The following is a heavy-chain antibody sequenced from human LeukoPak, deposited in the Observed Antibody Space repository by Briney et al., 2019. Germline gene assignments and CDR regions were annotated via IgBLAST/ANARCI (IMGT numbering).Heavy chain of an antibody. V-gene: IGHV1-69*13. CDR2: IVPIFGLA. CDR1: GGTFNRYA. CDR3: ARDKGPGHRRGRYYYYMDV. J-gene: IGHJ6*03. Sequence: ASVKVSCKASGGTFNRYAISWVRQAPGQELEWMGGIVPIFGLANYAQKFQGRVTITADESTSTAYMELTSLRSEDTAVYYCARDKGPGHRRGRYYYYMDVWGRGTTVTVSS.